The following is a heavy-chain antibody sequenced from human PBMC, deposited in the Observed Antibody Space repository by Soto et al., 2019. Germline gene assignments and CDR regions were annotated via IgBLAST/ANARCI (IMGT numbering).Heavy chain of an antibody. CDR2: IWYDGSNK. Sequence: QVQLVESGGGVVQPGRSLRLSCAASGFTFSSYGIHWVRQAPGKGLEWVAVIWYDGSNKYYADSVKGRFTISRDNSKNTLYLQMNSLRAEDTAVYYCARRGYDILTGYSPRVYFDYWGQGTLVTVSS. J-gene: IGHJ4*02. CDR1: GFTFSSYG. V-gene: IGHV3-33*01. D-gene: IGHD3-9*01. CDR3: ARRGYDILTGYSPRVYFDY.